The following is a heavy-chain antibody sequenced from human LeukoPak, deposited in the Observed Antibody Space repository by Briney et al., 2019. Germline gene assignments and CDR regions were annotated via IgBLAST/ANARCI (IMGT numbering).Heavy chain of an antibody. CDR1: GFTFSSYS. CDR2: ISSSSSTI. V-gene: IGHV3-48*02. J-gene: IGHJ4*02. Sequence: GGSLRLSCAASGFTFSSYSMNWARQAPGKGLEWVSYISSSSSTIYYADSVKGRFTISRDNAKNSLYLQMNSLRDEDTVVYYCARDYYDSSGYYSYYFDYWGQGTLVTVSS. CDR3: ARDYYDSSGYYSYYFDY. D-gene: IGHD3-22*01.